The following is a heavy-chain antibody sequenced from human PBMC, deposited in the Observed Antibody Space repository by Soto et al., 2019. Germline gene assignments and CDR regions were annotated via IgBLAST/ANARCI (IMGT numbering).Heavy chain of an antibody. D-gene: IGHD6-19*01. J-gene: IGHJ4*01. V-gene: IGHV3-23*01. CDR2: ISGSGGST. CDR1: GFTFSSYS. CDR3: AKEVEVAGDLDY. Sequence: GGSLILSYAASGFTFSSYSMSWVRQAPGKGLEWVSAISGSGGSTYYADYVRGRFTISRDNYKNTLYLQMASLRPEDTAVYYCAKEVEVAGDLDYWGHGTLVTVSS.